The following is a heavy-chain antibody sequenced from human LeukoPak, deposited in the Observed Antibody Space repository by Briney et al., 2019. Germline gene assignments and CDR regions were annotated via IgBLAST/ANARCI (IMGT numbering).Heavy chain of an antibody. V-gene: IGHV3-53*04. J-gene: IGHJ4*02. CDR1: GFTVSSNY. CDR3: ARGYYYGSGSRDH. Sequence: GGSLRLSCAASGFTVSSNYMSWVRQAPGKGLEWVSVIYSGGSTYYADSVKGRFTISRHNSKNTLYLQMNSLRAEDTAVYYCARGYYYGSGSRDHWGQGTLVTVSS. D-gene: IGHD3-10*01. CDR2: IYSGGST.